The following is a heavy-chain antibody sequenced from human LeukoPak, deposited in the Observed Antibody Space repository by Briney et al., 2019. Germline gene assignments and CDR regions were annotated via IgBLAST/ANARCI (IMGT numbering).Heavy chain of an antibody. J-gene: IGHJ3*02. CDR3: ATDPPHSGSYYAFDI. V-gene: IGHV1-69-2*01. D-gene: IGHD1-26*01. CDR2: VDPEDGET. Sequence: ASVKVSCKVSGYTFTDYYMHWVQQAPGKRLEWMGLVDPEDGETIYAEKFQGRVTITADTSTDTAYMELSSLRSEDTAVYYCATDPPHSGSYYAFDIWGHGTMVTVSS. CDR1: GYTFTDYY.